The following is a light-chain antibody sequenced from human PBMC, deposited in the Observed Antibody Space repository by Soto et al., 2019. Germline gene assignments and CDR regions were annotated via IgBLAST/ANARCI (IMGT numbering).Light chain of an antibody. V-gene: IGKV3-20*01. J-gene: IGKJ5*01. CDR3: QQYGSSAPVT. CDR1: QSVSSSY. CDR2: GAS. Sequence: EIGLTQSPGTLSLSPGERATLSCRSSQSVSSSYLAWYQQKPGQAPRLLIYGASRRATGIPDRFSGSGSGTDFTLTISRLEPEDCAVYYCQQYGSSAPVTFGQGTRREIK.